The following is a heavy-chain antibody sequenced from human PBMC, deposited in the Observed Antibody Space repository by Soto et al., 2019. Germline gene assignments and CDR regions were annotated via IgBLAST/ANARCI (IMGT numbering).Heavy chain of an antibody. J-gene: IGHJ6*02. CDR3: ARVNLGYCTSTSCLVYYYYGMDV. CDR2: TYYRSRWYN. V-gene: IGHV6-1*01. D-gene: IGHD2-2*01. CDR1: GDSVSGNSVA. Sequence: SQTLSLTCAISGDSVSGNSVAWSWIRQSPSRGLEWLGRTYYRSRWYNDYGVSVKSRITINPDTSKNQFSLQLNSVTPEDTAVYFCARVNLGYCTSTSCLVYYYYGMDVWGQVTTVTVSS.